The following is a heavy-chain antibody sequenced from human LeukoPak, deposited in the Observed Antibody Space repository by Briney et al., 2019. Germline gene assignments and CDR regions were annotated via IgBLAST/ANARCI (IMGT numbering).Heavy chain of an antibody. CDR1: GYSFTSYW. Sequence: GESLKISCKGSGYSFTSYWIGWVRQMPGKGQEWMGIIYPGDSDTRYSPSFQGQVTISADKSISTAYLQWSSLKASDTAMYYCARHKRDGQQLVRPGWFDPWGQGTLVTVSS. J-gene: IGHJ5*02. CDR3: ARHKRDGQQLVRPGWFDP. V-gene: IGHV5-51*01. D-gene: IGHD6-13*01. CDR2: IYPGDSDT.